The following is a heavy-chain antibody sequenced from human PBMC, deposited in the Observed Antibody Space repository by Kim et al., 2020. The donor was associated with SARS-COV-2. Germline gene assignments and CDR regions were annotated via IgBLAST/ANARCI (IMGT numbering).Heavy chain of an antibody. CDR1: GYTFTTYS. J-gene: IGHJ4*02. CDR3: ARGIYSGYNLGYYFDY. D-gene: IGHD5-12*01. Sequence: ASVKVSCKASGYTFTTYSMNWVRQAPGQGLEWMGWINTNTGNPTYAQGFTGRIVFSLDTSVNTAYLLISSLKTEDTAVYYCARGIYSGYNLGYYFDYWGQGTLVTVSS. CDR2: INTNTGNP. V-gene: IGHV7-4-1*02.